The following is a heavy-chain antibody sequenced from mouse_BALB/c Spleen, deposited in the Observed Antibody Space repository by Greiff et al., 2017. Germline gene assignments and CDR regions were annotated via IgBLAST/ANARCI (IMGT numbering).Heavy chain of an antibody. Sequence: EVKVVESGGGLVKPGGSLKLSCAASGFTFSSYYMSWVRQTPEKRLELVAAINSNGGSTYYPDTVKGRFTISRDNAKNTLYLQMSSLKSEDTALYYCARQGLRRDYFDYWGQGTTLTVSS. CDR3: ARQGLRRDYFDY. CDR1: GFTFSSYY. D-gene: IGHD2-4*01. V-gene: IGHV5-6-2*01. CDR2: INSNGGST. J-gene: IGHJ2*01.